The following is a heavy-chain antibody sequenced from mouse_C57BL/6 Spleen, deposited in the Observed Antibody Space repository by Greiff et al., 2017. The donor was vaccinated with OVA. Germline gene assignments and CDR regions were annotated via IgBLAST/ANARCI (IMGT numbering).Heavy chain of an antibody. J-gene: IGHJ2*01. Sequence: EVQLQESGGGLVKPGGSLKLSCAASGFTFSSYAMSWVRQTPEKRLEWVATISDGGSYTYYPDNVKGRFTISRDNAKNNLYLQMSHLKSEDTAMYYCARVPSRYFDYWGQGTTLTVSS. CDR3: ARVPSRYFDY. CDR2: ISDGGSYT. CDR1: GFTFSSYA. V-gene: IGHV5-4*01.